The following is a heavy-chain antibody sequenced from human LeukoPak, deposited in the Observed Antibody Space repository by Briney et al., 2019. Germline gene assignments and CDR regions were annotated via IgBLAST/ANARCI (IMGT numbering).Heavy chain of an antibody. D-gene: IGHD3-22*01. V-gene: IGHV4-39*01. CDR2: IYYSGST. Sequence: SETLSLTCAVSGGSISSSSYYWGWIRRPPGKGLEWIGSIYYSGSTYYNPSLKSRVTISVDTSKNQFSLKLSSVTAADTAVYYCARHGISRLLYDSSGRPYYYCYGMDVWGQGTTVTVSS. CDR1: GGSISSSSYY. J-gene: IGHJ6*02. CDR3: ARHGISRLLYDSSGRPYYYCYGMDV.